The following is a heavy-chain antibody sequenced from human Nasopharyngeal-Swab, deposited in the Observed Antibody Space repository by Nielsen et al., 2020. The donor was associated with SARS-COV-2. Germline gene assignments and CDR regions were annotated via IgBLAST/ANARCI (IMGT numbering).Heavy chain of an antibody. CDR2: IYYSGST. J-gene: IGHJ6*02. Sequence: WIRQPPGKGLEWIGSIYYSGSTYYNPSLKSRVTRSVDTSKNQFSLKLSSVTAADTAVYYCARRVARAPRHEGDYYYGMDVWGQGTTVTVSS. D-gene: IGHD3-16*01. CDR3: ARRVARAPRHEGDYYYGMDV. V-gene: IGHV4-39*01.